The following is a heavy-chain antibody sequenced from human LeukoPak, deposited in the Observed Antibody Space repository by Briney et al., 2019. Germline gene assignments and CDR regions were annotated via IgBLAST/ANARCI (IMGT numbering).Heavy chain of an antibody. D-gene: IGHD2-21*02. Sequence: GGSLRLSCAASRFTFSSYPMNWVRQAPGKGLEWVSAISGSGGSTYYADSVKGRFTISRDNSRSTLYLQMNSLRAEDTAVYFCARVAYYRVTADQITDAFDVWGHGTVVTVSS. J-gene: IGHJ3*01. CDR1: RFTFSSYP. CDR2: ISGSGGST. CDR3: ARVAYYRVTADQITDAFDV. V-gene: IGHV3-23*01.